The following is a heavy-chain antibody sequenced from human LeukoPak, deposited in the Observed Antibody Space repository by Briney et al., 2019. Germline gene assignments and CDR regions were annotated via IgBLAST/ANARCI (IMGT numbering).Heavy chain of an antibody. D-gene: IGHD3-22*01. V-gene: IGHV3-74*01. CDR2: INSDGSTT. Sequence: GGSLRLSCAASGFSFSSYWMHWVRQAPGKGLVWVARINSDGSTTNYADYVKGRFTISRDNAKNTLYLQMNSLRAEDTAVYYCAKGSSSGYYYTLLDYWGQGTLVTVSS. CDR3: AKGSSSGYYYTLLDY. J-gene: IGHJ4*02. CDR1: GFSFSSYW.